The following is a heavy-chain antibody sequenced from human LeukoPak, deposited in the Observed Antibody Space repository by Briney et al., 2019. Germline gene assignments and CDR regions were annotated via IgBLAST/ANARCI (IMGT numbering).Heavy chain of an antibody. CDR3: ASGYSSGWEPYYFDY. D-gene: IGHD6-19*01. V-gene: IGHV4-59*08. J-gene: IGHJ4*02. Sequence: SKTLSLTCTVSGGSISSYYWSWIRQPPGKGLEWIGYIYYSGSTNYNPSLKSRVTISVDTSKNQFSLRLSSVTAADTAVYYYASGYSSGWEPYYFDYWGQGTLVTVSS. CDR2: IYYSGST. CDR1: GGSISSYY.